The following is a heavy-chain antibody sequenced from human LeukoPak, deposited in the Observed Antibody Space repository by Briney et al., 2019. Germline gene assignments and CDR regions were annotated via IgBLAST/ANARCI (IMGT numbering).Heavy chain of an antibody. CDR3: AKDPDTAMVHYYYYGMDV. V-gene: IGHV3-23*01. J-gene: IGHJ6*02. CDR1: GFTFSSYA. D-gene: IGHD5-18*01. Sequence: PGGSLRLSCAASGFTFSSYAMSWVRQAPGKGLEWVSAISGSGGSTYYADSVKGRFTISRDNSKNTLYLQMNSLRAEDTAVYYCAKDPDTAMVHYYYYGMDVWGQGTTVTVSS. CDR2: ISGSGGST.